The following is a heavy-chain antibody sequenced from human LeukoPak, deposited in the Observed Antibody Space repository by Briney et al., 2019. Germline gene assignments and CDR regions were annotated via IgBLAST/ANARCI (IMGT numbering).Heavy chain of an antibody. CDR1: GGSFSGYY. D-gene: IGHD2-2*01. Sequence: SETLSLTCAVYGGSFSGYYWSWIRQPPGKGLEWIGEINHSGNTNYNPSLKSRVTISVDTSKNQFSLKLSSVTAADTAVYYCARGRVVPAARRKAHYYYYYMDVWGKGTTVTVSS. J-gene: IGHJ6*03. CDR3: ARGRVVPAARRKAHYYYYYMDV. V-gene: IGHV4-34*01. CDR2: INHSGNT.